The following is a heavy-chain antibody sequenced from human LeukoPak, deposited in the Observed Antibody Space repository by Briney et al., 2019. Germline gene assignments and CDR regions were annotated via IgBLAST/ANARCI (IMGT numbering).Heavy chain of an antibody. Sequence: SETLSLTCTVSGGSISSYYWSWIRQPAGKGLEWIGRIYTSGSTNYNPSLKSRVTMSVDTSKNQFSLKLSSVTAADTAVYYCARGSDIVVVPAARGAAFDIWGQGTMVTVSS. D-gene: IGHD2-2*01. CDR3: ARGSDIVVVPAARGAAFDI. CDR2: IYTSGST. V-gene: IGHV4-4*07. CDR1: GGSISSYY. J-gene: IGHJ3*02.